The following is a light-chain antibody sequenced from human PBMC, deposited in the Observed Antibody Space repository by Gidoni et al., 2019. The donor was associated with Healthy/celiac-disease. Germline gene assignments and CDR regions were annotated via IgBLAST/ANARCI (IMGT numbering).Light chain of an antibody. V-gene: IGKV3-15*01. CDR1: QSVRSN. CDR3: QQYNNWPPRT. J-gene: IGKJ1*01. CDR2: GAS. Sequence: IVMTQPPATLSVSPGERASLSRRASQSVRSNLAWYQHKPGQAPRLLIYGASTRATGIPARFSGSGSGTEFTLTISSLQSEDFAVYYCQQYNNWPPRTFGQGTKVEIK.